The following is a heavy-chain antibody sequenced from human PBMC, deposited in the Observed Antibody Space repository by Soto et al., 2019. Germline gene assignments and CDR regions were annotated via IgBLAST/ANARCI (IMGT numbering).Heavy chain of an antibody. V-gene: IGHV4-39*01. D-gene: IGHD3-3*01. CDR2: IYYSGST. CDR1: GGSISSSSYY. CDR3: ARLVSLFDFWSGYYSGWFDP. J-gene: IGHJ5*02. Sequence: SETLSLTCTVSGGSISSSSYYWGWIRQPPGKGLEWIGSIYYSGSTYYNPSLKSRVAISVDTSKNQFSLKLSSVTAADTAVYYCARLVSLFDFWSGYYSGWFDPWGQGTLVTVSS.